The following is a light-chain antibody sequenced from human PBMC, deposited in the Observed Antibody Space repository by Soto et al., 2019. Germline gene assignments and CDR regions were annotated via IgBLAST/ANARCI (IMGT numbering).Light chain of an antibody. Sequence: EIVLTQSPATLSLSPGERATLSCRASQSVGSYLAWYRQIPGQTPRLLIYDTSNRATGIPARLSGSGSGTDFTLTISSLESEDFADYYRQQRSPWPWTRGPGTNAESK. CDR2: DTS. CDR3: QQRSPWPWT. CDR1: QSVGSY. J-gene: IGKJ1*01. V-gene: IGKV3-11*01.